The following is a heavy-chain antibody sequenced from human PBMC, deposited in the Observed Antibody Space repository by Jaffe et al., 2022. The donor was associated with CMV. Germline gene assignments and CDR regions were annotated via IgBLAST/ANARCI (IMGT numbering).Heavy chain of an antibody. CDR3: ARHSGEQQLVHYYYYYMDV. CDR1: GYSFTSYW. V-gene: IGHV5-51*01. Sequence: EVQLVQSGAEVKKPGESLKISCKGSGYSFTSYWIGWVRQMPGKGLEWMGIIYPGDSDTRYSPSFQGQVTISADKSISTAYLQWSSLKASDTAMYYCARHSGEQQLVHYYYYYMDVWGKGTTVTVSS. J-gene: IGHJ6*03. D-gene: IGHD6-13*01. CDR2: IYPGDSDT.